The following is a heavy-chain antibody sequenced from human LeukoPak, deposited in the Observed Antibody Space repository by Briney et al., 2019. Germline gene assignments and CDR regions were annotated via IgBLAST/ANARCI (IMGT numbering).Heavy chain of an antibody. CDR1: GFTFSSYW. CDR2: IKEDGSEK. D-gene: IGHD3-16*01. J-gene: IGHJ4*02. V-gene: IGHV3-7*01. Sequence: GGSLRLSCAASGFTFSSYWMSWVRQAPGKGLEWVANIKEDGSEKYYVDSVKGRFTISRDNAKNSLYLQMNSLGADDTAVYSCVSDMGGRHWGQGNWGQGTPVTVSS. CDR3: VSDMGGRHWGQGN.